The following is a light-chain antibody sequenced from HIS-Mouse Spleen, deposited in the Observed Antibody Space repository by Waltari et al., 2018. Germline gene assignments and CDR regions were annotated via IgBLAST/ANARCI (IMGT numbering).Light chain of an antibody. V-gene: IGLV3-21*03. J-gene: IGLJ2*01. CDR2: DDS. CDR3: QSADSSGTYVV. CDR1: NIGSKR. Sequence: SYVLTQPPSVSVAPGKTARITCGGNNIGSKRVHWYQQKPGQAPVLVVYDDSDRPSGIPERFSGSNSGNTATLTISRVEAGDEADYYCQSADSSGTYVVFGGGTKLTVL.